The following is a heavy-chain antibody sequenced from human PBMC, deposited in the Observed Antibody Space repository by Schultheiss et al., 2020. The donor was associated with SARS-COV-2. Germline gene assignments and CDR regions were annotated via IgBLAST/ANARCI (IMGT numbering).Heavy chain of an antibody. Sequence: SETLSLTCTVSGGSISSGGYYWSWIRQHPGKGLEWIGEIYHSGSTNYNPSLKSRVTISVDTSKNQFSLKLSSVTAADTAVYYCARDYIAAAGTPYYYYGMDVWGQGTTVTVSS. CDR1: GGSISSGGYY. V-gene: IGHV4-61*08. CDR2: IYHSGST. D-gene: IGHD6-13*01. CDR3: ARDYIAAAGTPYYYYGMDV. J-gene: IGHJ6*02.